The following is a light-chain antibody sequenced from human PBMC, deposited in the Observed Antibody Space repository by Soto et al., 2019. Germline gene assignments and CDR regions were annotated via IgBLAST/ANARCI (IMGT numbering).Light chain of an antibody. CDR2: VAS. CDR1: QSVSSN. V-gene: IGKV3-15*01. Sequence: EIVMTQSPATLSVSPGERATLSCRASQSVSSNLAGYQQKPGEAPRLLIYVASTRATGIPDRFSGSGSGTEFTLTISSLQSEDFAVYYCQQYNNWPPKTFGQGTKVEIK. J-gene: IGKJ1*01. CDR3: QQYNNWPPKT.